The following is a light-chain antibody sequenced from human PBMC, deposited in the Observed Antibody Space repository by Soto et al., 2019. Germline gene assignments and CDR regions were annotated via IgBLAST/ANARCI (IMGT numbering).Light chain of an antibody. CDR3: QQYGSSWT. V-gene: IGKV3-20*01. CDR1: QSVSSSY. CDR2: GAS. Sequence: EIVLTQSPATLSLSPVERATLSCRASQSVSSSYLAWYQQKPGQAPRLLIYGASNRATGIPDRFSGSGSGTDFTLTISRLEPEDFAVYYCQQYGSSWTFGQGTKVDIK. J-gene: IGKJ1*01.